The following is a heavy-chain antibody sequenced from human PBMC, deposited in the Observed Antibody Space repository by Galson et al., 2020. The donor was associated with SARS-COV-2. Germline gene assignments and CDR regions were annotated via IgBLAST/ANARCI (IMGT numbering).Heavy chain of an antibody. CDR3: ARIPAYCSRGSCFFFDS. J-gene: IGHJ4*02. CDR1: GASMRSGAYY. D-gene: IGHD2-15*01. CDR2: ISHSGST. Sequence: KASETLSLTCSVFGASMRSGAYYWGWVRQPPGKGLEWIGFISHSGSTYYNPSLMSRVTISMDTSKIQFSLNLSSVTAADTAIYYCARIPAYCSRGSCFFFDSWGQGTLVTVSS. V-gene: IGHV4-39*07.